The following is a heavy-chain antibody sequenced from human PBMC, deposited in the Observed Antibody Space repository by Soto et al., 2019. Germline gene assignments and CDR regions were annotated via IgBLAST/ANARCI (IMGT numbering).Heavy chain of an antibody. CDR1: GYTFTSYD. CDR3: ARAYSGSYPGDY. CDR2: MNPNSGNT. D-gene: IGHD1-26*01. Sequence: ASVKVSCKASGYTFTSYDINWVRQATGQGLEWMGWMNPNSGNTGYAQKFQGRVTMTRNTSISTAYMELSSLRSEDTAVYYCARAYSGSYPGDYWGQGPLVTVSS. J-gene: IGHJ4*02. V-gene: IGHV1-8*01.